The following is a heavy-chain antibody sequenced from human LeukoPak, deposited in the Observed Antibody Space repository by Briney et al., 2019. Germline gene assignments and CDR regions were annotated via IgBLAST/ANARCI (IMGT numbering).Heavy chain of an antibody. CDR1: GFTFSSYW. D-gene: IGHD3-16*02. CDR2: INTVGSSS. CDR3: AIRGGYPEYFQH. J-gene: IGHJ1*01. V-gene: IGHV3-74*01. Sequence: GGSLRLSCAASGFTFSSYWMHWVRRTPGKGLVWVSRINTVGSSSTYADSVKGRFTISRDNAKNTLYLQMNSLRAEDTAVYYCAIRGGYPEYFQHWGQGTLVTVSS.